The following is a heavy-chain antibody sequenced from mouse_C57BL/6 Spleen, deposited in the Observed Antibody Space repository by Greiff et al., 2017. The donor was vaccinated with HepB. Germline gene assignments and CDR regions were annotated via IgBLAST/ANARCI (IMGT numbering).Heavy chain of an antibody. J-gene: IGHJ1*03. CDR3: ARERGTGTRYFDV. Sequence: EVQLQESGGGLVKPGGSLKLSCAASGFTFSSYAMSWVRQTPEKRLEWVATISDGGSYTYYPDNVKGRFTISRDNAKNNLYLQMSHLKSEDTAMYYCARERGTGTRYFDVWGTGTTVTVSS. CDR2: ISDGGSYT. V-gene: IGHV5-4*01. D-gene: IGHD4-1*01. CDR1: GFTFSSYA.